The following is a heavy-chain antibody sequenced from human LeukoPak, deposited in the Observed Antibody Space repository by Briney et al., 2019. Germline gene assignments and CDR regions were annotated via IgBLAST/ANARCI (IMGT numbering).Heavy chain of an antibody. J-gene: IGHJ1*01. Sequence: SETLSLTCTVSGGSISSSSYYWGWIRQPPGKGLEWIGSIYYSGSTYYNPSLKSRVTISVDTSKNQFSLKLSSVTPTDTAVYYCAGYSGSHLGAGAEYFQHWGQGTLVTVSS. D-gene: IGHD1-26*01. CDR3: AGYSGSHLGAGAEYFQH. CDR2: IYYSGST. V-gene: IGHV4-39*01. CDR1: GGSISSSSYY.